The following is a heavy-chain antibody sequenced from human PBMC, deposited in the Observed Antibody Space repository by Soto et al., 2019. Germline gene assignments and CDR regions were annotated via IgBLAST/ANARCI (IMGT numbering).Heavy chain of an antibody. CDR3: ARDGYSYGYHYYYYYGMDV. CDR2: IIPIFGTA. V-gene: IGHV1-69*01. J-gene: IGHJ6*02. CDR1: GGTFSSYA. D-gene: IGHD5-18*01. Sequence: QVQLVQSGAEVKKPGSSVKVSCKASGGTFSSYAISWVRQAPGQGLEWVGGIIPIFGTANYAQKFQGRVTITADESTSTAYMELSSLRSEDTAVYYCARDGYSYGYHYYYYYGMDVWGQGTTVTVSS.